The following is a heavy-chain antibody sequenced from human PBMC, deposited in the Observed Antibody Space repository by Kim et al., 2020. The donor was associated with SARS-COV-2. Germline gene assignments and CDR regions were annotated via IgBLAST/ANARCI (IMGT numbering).Heavy chain of an antibody. D-gene: IGHD2-15*01. V-gene: IGHV3-23*01. CDR3: ARKGYCSGGSCYPLDY. Sequence: SVKGRFTISRDNSKNTLYLQMNSLRAEDTAVYYCARKGYCSGGSCYPLDYWGQGTLVTVSS. J-gene: IGHJ4*02.